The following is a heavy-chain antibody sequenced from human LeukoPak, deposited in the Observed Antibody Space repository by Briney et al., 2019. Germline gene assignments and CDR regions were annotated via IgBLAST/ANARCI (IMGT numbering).Heavy chain of an antibody. D-gene: IGHD3-22*01. CDR2: INPSGGST. J-gene: IGHJ6*02. CDR3: ARTGGSHYYDNGMDV. CDR1: GYTFTSYY. Sequence: ASVKVSCKASGYTFTSYYMHWVRQAPGQGLEWMGIINPSGGSTSYAQKFQGRVTMTRDTSTSTVYMELSSLRSEDTAVYYCARTGGSHYYDNGMDVWAKGPRSPSP. V-gene: IGHV1-46*01.